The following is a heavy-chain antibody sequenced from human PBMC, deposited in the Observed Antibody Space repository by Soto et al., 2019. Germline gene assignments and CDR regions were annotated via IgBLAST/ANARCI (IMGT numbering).Heavy chain of an antibody. D-gene: IGHD4-17*01. CDR3: ARGRWDYGDYVHGGTNWFDP. CDR1: GGSISSGGYS. V-gene: IGHV4-30-2*01. CDR2: IYHSGST. Sequence: QLQLQESGSGLVKPSQTLSLTCAVSGGSISSGGYSWSWIRQPPGKGLEWIGYIYHSGSTYYNPSLKSRVTISVDRSKNQFSLKLSSVTAADTAVYYCARGRWDYGDYVHGGTNWFDPWGQGTLVTVSS. J-gene: IGHJ5*02.